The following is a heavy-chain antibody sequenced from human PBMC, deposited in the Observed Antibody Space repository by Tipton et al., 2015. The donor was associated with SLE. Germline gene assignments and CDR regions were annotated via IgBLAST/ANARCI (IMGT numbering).Heavy chain of an antibody. CDR1: GFTFSSYW. Sequence: SLRLSCAASGFTFSSYWMSWVRQAPGKGLEWVANIKQDGSEKCYVDSVKGRFTISRDNAKNTLYLQMNSLRAEDTAVYYCANDQIPAALKGRDYWGQGTLVTVSS. J-gene: IGHJ4*02. CDR2: IKQDGSEK. D-gene: IGHD2-2*01. CDR3: ANDQIPAALKGRDY. V-gene: IGHV3-7*01.